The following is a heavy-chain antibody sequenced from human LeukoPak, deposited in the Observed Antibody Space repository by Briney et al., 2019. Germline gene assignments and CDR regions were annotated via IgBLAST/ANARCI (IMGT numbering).Heavy chain of an antibody. J-gene: IGHJ4*02. V-gene: IGHV3-53*01. CDR2: IYSGGIT. CDR1: GFTVSSNY. D-gene: IGHD2-15*01. CDR3: ARAANQRYCSGGSCCSPFDQ. Sequence: GGSLRLSCAASGFTVSSNYMSWVRQAPGKGLEWVSVIYSGGITSYAGSVKGRFTISRDNSKNTLYLQMNSLRAEDTAVYYCARAANQRYCSGGSCCSPFDQWGQGTLVTVSS.